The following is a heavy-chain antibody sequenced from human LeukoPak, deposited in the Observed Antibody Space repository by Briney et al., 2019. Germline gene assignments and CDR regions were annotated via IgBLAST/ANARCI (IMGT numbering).Heavy chain of an antibody. CDR2: IKTDGSIR. Sequence: PGGSLRLSCAASGFTFTDHWMHWVRQAPGKGLVWVSRIKTDGSIRGYADSVEGRFTVSRDNARNTVYLEMSSLRVDDTAVYLCVRDRTTVTLFDSWGQGTLVTVAS. V-gene: IGHV3-74*01. CDR3: VRDRTTVTLFDS. CDR1: GFTFTDHW. D-gene: IGHD4-17*01. J-gene: IGHJ4*02.